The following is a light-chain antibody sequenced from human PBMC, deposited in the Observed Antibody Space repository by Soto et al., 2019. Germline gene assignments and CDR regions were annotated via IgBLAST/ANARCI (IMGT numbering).Light chain of an antibody. Sequence: QSVLTQPPSASGTPGQRVTISCSGSSSNIGSNTVNWYQHLPGTAPNLLIYSNNQRPSGVPDRFSGSKSGTSASLASSGLQSEDEADYYCEAWDDSLNGVVFGGGTKLTVL. CDR1: SSNIGSNT. V-gene: IGLV1-44*01. J-gene: IGLJ2*01. CDR2: SNN. CDR3: EAWDDSLNGVV.